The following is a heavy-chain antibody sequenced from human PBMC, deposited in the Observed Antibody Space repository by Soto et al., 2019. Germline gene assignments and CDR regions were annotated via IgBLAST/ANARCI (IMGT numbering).Heavy chain of an antibody. CDR3: TTVMQGYSYGYYFDY. D-gene: IGHD5-18*01. J-gene: IGHJ4*02. CDR1: GFTFSNAW. Sequence: PVGSLRLSCAASGFTFSNAWMSWVRQAPGKGLEWVGRIKSKTDGGTTDYAAPVKGRFTISRDDSKNTLYLQMNSLKTEDTAVYYCTTVMQGYSYGYYFDYWGQGTLVTVSS. V-gene: IGHV3-15*01. CDR2: IKSKTDGGTT.